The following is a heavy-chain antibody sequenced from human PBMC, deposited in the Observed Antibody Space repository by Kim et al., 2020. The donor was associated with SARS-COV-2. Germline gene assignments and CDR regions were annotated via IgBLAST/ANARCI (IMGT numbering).Heavy chain of an antibody. D-gene: IGHD3-10*02. CDR1: GFSVRNYW. CDR2: ISSDGRYT. Sequence: GGSLRLSCAASGFSVRNYWINWVRHAPGKGLVWVSRISSDGRYTHYADSVKGRFTLSRDNAENTLFLQMNSLRAEDTAVYYCARGMFSSGFDVWGQGTTVPV. J-gene: IGHJ6*02. CDR3: ARGMFSSGFDV. V-gene: IGHV3-74*01.